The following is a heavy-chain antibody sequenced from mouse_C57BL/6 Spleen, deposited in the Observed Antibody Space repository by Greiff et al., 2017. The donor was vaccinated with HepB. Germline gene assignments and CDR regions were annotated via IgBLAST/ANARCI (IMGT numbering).Heavy chain of an antibody. CDR2: IDPETGGT. CDR3: TRWTVVEEDYAMDY. V-gene: IGHV1-15*01. Sequence: QVQLKQSGAELVRPGASVTLSCKASGYTFTDYEMHWVKQTPVHGLEWIGAIDPETGGTAYNQKFKGKAILTADKSSSTAYMELRSLTSEDSAVYYCTRWTVVEEDYAMDYWGQGTSVTVSS. J-gene: IGHJ4*01. D-gene: IGHD1-1*01. CDR1: GYTFTDYE.